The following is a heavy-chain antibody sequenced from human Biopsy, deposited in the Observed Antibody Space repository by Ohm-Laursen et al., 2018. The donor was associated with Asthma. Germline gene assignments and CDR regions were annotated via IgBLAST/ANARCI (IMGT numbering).Heavy chain of an antibody. V-gene: IGHV4-39*01. J-gene: IGHJ4*02. CDR1: GASITSSAYY. D-gene: IGHD3-22*01. CDR3: VRHQYSSSWSTFDY. Sequence: SETLSLTCTVSGASITSSAYYWGWIRQPPGKGLEWIGSLIYGETTYYSPSLKSRVTISVDKSKNQFSLILSSVTAADTAVYFCVRHQYSSSWSTFDYWGQGALVTVSS. CDR2: LIYGETT.